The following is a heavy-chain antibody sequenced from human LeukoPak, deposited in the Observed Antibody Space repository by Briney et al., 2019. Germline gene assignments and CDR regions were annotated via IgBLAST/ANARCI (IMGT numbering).Heavy chain of an antibody. J-gene: IGHJ4*02. CDR3: ATGVVTGTAR. D-gene: IGHD1-1*01. V-gene: IGHV3-15*01. Sequence: GGSLRLSCAVSRITFRNAWMSWVRQAPGKGLEWVARIRSKTEGETKEYAASVKGRFTISRDDSRSRLYLQMNSLKTEDTAVYYCATGVVTGTARWGQGTLVTVSS. CDR2: IRSKTEGETK. CDR1: RITFRNAW.